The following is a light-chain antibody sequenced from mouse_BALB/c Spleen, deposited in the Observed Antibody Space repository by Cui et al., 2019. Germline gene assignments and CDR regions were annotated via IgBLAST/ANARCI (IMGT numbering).Light chain of an antibody. J-gene: IGKJ4*01. V-gene: IGKV10-94*01. CDR3: QQYSKLPFT. CDR1: QGISNY. CDR2: YTS. Sequence: DNQQTQTTYSLSDSLRDRVTISCSASQGISNYLNWYQQKPDGTVKLLIYYTSSLHSGVPSRFSGSGSGTDYSLTISNLEPEDIATYYCQQYSKLPFTFGSGTKLEIK.